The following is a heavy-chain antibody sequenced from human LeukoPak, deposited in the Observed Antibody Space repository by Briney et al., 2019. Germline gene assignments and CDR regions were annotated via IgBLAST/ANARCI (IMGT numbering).Heavy chain of an antibody. CDR2: IKEDGSEK. V-gene: IGHV3-7*01. J-gene: IGHJ5*02. CDR1: GFLFSRYW. Sequence: GGSLRLSCAASGFLFSRYWMSWVRQAPGKGLEWVANIKEDGSEKYYVESMKGRFTISRGNAKNSLYLQMNSLRAEDTAVYYCARVEMYYDFWSGYSTPGFDPWGQGTLVTVSS. D-gene: IGHD3-3*01. CDR3: ARVEMYYDFWSGYSTPGFDP.